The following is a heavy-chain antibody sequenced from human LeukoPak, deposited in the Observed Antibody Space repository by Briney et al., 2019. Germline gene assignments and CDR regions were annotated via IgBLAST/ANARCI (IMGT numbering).Heavy chain of an antibody. CDR2: ISSSSSYI. CDR1: GFTFSSYS. D-gene: IGHD6-13*01. J-gene: IGHJ5*02. Sequence: TGGSLRLSCAASGFTFSSYSMNWVRQAPGKGLEWVSPISSSSSYIYYADSVKGRFTISRDNAKNSLYLQMNSLRAEDTAVYYCARAGIATATIKNWFDPWGQGTLVTVSS. CDR3: ARAGIATATIKNWFDP. V-gene: IGHV3-21*01.